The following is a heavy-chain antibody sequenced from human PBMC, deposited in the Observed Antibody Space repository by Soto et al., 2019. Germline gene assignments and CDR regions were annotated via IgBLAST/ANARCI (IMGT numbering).Heavy chain of an antibody. J-gene: IGHJ4*02. D-gene: IGHD4-17*01. CDR3: ERFEDEYGDYTTGN. CDR2: ISAYNGNT. V-gene: IGHV1-18*04. CDR1: GYTFTSYG. Sequence: ASVKVSCKASGYTFTSYGISWVRQAPGQGLEWMGWISAYNGNTNYAQKLQGRVTMTTDTSTSTAYMELRSLRSDDTAVYYCERFEDEYGDYTTGNWGQGTLVTVSS.